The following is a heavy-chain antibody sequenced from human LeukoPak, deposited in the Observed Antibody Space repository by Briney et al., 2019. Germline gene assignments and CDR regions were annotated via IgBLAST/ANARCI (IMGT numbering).Heavy chain of an antibody. CDR2: INHGGST. Sequence: SETLSLTCAVYGGSFSGYYWSWIRQPPGKGLEWIGEINHGGSTNYNPSLKSRVTISVDTSKNQFSLKLSSVTAADTAVYYCAREGDIVVVPAARRYFDYWGQGTLVTVSS. D-gene: IGHD2-2*01. CDR3: AREGDIVVVPAARRYFDY. CDR1: GGSFSGYY. V-gene: IGHV4-34*01. J-gene: IGHJ4*02.